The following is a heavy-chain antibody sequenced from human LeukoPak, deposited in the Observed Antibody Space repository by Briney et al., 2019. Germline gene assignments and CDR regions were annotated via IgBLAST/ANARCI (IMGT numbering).Heavy chain of an antibody. D-gene: IGHD2-2*01. CDR1: GFTFSSYS. J-gene: IGHJ5*02. CDR2: ISSSSSTI. CDR3: ARDGGCSSTSCYSRFNWFDP. Sequence: AGGSLRLSCAASGFTFSSYSMNWVRQAPGKGLEWVSCISSSSSTIYYADSVEGRFTISRDNAKNSLYLQMNSLRAEDTAVYYCARDGGCSSTSCYSRFNWFDPWGQGTLVTVSS. V-gene: IGHV3-48*01.